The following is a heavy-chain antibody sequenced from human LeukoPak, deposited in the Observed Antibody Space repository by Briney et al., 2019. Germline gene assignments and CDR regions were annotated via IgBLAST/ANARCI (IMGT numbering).Heavy chain of an antibody. Sequence: GGSLRLSCAASGFTFSGSAMHWVRQASGKGLEWVGRIRSKANSYATAYAASVKGRFTISRDDSKNTAYLQMNSLRAEDTAVYYCARGAEWELLGNFDYWGQGTLVTVSS. CDR1: GFTFSGSA. J-gene: IGHJ4*02. CDR3: ARGAEWELLGNFDY. D-gene: IGHD1-26*01. CDR2: IRSKANSYAT. V-gene: IGHV3-73*01.